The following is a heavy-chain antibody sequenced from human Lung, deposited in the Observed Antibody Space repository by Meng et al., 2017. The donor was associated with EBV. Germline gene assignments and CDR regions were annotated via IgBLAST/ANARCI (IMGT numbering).Heavy chain of an antibody. CDR3: ARDRGSSGWSNWFDP. CDR2: INTDTGKP. V-gene: IGHV7-4-1*02. CDR1: GYTFSRYS. D-gene: IGHD6-13*01. Sequence: VQLVQSGSGLKKPGASVKVSCEASGYTFSRYSMHWVRQAPGQGLEWMGWINTDTGKPTYAQGFTGRFVFSLDTSVRTAYLQISSLKAEDTAVYYCARDRGSSGWSNWFDPWGQGTLVTVSS. J-gene: IGHJ5*02.